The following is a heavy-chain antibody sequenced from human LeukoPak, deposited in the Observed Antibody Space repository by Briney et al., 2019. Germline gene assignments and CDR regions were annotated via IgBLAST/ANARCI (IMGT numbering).Heavy chain of an antibody. J-gene: IGHJ4*02. CDR1: GYTFTSYY. V-gene: IGHV1-46*01. CDR3: ARDAASQTCSSSWYSFHPRGKEIDY. D-gene: IGHD6-13*01. CDR2: INPSGGST. Sequence: ASVKVSCKASGYTFTSYYMHWVRQAPGQGLEWMGIINPSGGSTSYAQKFQGRVTMTRDMSTSTVYMELSSLRSEDTAVYYCARDAASQTCSSSWYSFHPRGKEIDYWGQGTLVTVSS.